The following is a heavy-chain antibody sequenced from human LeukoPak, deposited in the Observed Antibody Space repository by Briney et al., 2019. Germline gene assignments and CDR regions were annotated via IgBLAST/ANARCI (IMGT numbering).Heavy chain of an antibody. V-gene: IGHV1-69*05. Sequence: SVKVSCKASGYTFTTYAISWVRQAPGQGLEWMGGIIPIFGTANYAQKFQGRVTITTDESTSTAYMELSSLRSEDTAVYYCARVKYYGSVSYYHYNWFDPWGQGTLVTVSS. J-gene: IGHJ5*02. CDR2: IIPIFGTA. CDR1: GYTFTTYA. CDR3: ARVKYYGSVSYYHYNWFDP. D-gene: IGHD3-10*01.